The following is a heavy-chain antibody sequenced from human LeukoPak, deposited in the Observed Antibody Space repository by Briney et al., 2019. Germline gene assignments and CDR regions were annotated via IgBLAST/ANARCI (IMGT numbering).Heavy chain of an antibody. D-gene: IGHD3-16*02. Sequence: GASVKVSCKASGYTFTSYGISWVRQAPGQGLEWMGWISAYNGNTNYAQKLQGRVTMTTDTSTSTAYMELRSLRSDDTAVYYCARDDGHYDYVWGSYCYLGVDYWGQGTLVTVSS. CDR3: ARDDGHYDYVWGSYCYLGVDY. CDR1: GYTFTSYG. J-gene: IGHJ4*02. V-gene: IGHV1-18*01. CDR2: ISAYNGNT.